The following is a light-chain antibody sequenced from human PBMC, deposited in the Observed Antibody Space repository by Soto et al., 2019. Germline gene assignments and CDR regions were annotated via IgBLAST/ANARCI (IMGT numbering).Light chain of an antibody. J-gene: IGKJ1*01. CDR1: QSVSIN. CDR3: QQCNNWPRT. V-gene: IGKV3-15*01. Sequence: EILMTQSPATLSVSPGERATLSCWASQSVSINLAWYQQKPGQAPRLLIYGASTRATGIPARFSGSGSGTEFTLTISSLQSEDFAVYYCQQCNNWPRTFGQGTKVDIK. CDR2: GAS.